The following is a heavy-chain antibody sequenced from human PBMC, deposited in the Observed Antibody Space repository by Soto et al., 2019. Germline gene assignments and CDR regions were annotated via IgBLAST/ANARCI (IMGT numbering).Heavy chain of an antibody. CDR1: GDSISGSSNY. CDR2: VYYSGSA. Sequence: PSETLSLTCTVSGDSISGSSNYWGWIRQPPGKGLEWIGSVYYSGSAYYSSSLKSRVTISVDTSKNHFSLQLSSVTAADAAVYFCARHSPGYYYFGMDVWGQGTTVTVSS. V-gene: IGHV4-39*01. CDR3: ARHSPGYYYFGMDV. J-gene: IGHJ6*02.